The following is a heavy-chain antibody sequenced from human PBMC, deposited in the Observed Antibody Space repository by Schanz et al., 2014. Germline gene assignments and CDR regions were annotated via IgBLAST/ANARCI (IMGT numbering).Heavy chain of an antibody. CDR1: GFSFSSYA. CDR3: ARGGPAYYFDD. J-gene: IGHJ4*02. Sequence: EVQLLESGGGLVEPGGSLRLSCAASGFSFSSYAMGWVRQARGKGLEWVSAISGGGGTTYYADSVKGRFTISRDNSKNTLYLQMNSLRAEDTAVYYCARGGPAYYFDDWGQGTLVTVSS. CDR2: ISGGGGTT. V-gene: IGHV3-23*01.